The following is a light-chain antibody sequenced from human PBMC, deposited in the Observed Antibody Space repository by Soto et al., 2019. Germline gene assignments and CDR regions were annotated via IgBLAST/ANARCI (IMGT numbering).Light chain of an antibody. CDR1: SSNIGSNT. CDR3: AAWDDSLNGRV. V-gene: IGLV1-44*01. CDR2: SNN. J-gene: IGLJ1*01. Sequence: QSVLTQPPSASGTPGQRGTISCSGNSSNIGSNTVNWYQQLPGTAPKLLIYSNNQRPSGVPDRFSGSKSGTSASLATSGLQSEDEADYYCAAWDDSLNGRVFGTGTKVTVL.